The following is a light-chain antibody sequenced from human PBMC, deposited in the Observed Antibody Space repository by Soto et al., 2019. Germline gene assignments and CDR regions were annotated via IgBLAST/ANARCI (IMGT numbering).Light chain of an antibody. CDR1: SSDVGGFDY. Sequence: QSALTQPPSASGSPGQSVTISCTGTSSDVGGFDYVSWHQQYPGKAPKVIIYEVTKRPSGVPDRFSGSKSGNTASLTVSGLQAEDEADYYCSSYAGSNNPLYVFGTGTKVTVL. V-gene: IGLV2-8*01. CDR3: SSYAGSNNPLYV. CDR2: EVT. J-gene: IGLJ1*01.